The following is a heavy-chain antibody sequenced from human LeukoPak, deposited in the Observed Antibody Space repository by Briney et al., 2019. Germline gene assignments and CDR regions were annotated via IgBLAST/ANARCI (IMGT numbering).Heavy chain of an antibody. J-gene: IGHJ4*02. Sequence: GGSLRLSCAASGFTFSSYAMSWVRQAPGKGLEWVAVISYDGSNKYYADSVKGRFTISRDNSKNTLYLQMNSLRAEDTAVYYCAREGSHWIQLWFDYWGQGTLVTVSS. CDR3: AREGSHWIQLWFDY. CDR1: GFTFSSYA. D-gene: IGHD5-18*01. CDR2: ISYDGSNK. V-gene: IGHV3-30*04.